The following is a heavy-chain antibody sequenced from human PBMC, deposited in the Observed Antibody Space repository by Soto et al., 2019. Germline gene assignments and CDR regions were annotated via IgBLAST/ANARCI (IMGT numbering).Heavy chain of an antibody. CDR1: GFTFSTYS. CDR3: VRSTSLGGMDV. V-gene: IGHV3-21*01. J-gene: IGHJ6*02. CDR2: IRSTTGYM. Sequence: EVQLVESGGGLVKPGGSLRLSCAASGFTFSTYSMNWVRQAPGEGLEWVSSIRSTTGYMYNADFVKGRFTISRDNAKNSLYLQMISLRAEDTAVYYCVRSTSLGGMDVWGQGTTVTVSS. D-gene: IGHD1-1*01.